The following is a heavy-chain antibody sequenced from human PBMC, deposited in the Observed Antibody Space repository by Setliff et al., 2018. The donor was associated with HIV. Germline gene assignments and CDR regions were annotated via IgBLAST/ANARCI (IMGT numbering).Heavy chain of an antibody. J-gene: IGHJ4*02. CDR1: GGSISSTNSY. CDR3: ARHSVYTAVDY. CDR2: IYYSGST. Sequence: SETLSLTCTASGGSISSTNSYWGWIRQPPGKGLEWIGSIYYSGSTYYNPSLKSRVTISVDTSKNQFSLKLSSVTAADTAVYYCARHSVYTAVDYWGQGTLVTVSS. V-gene: IGHV4-39*01. D-gene: IGHD5-18*01.